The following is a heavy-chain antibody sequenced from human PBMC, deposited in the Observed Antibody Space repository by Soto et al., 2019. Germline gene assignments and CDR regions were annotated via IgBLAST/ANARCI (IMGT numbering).Heavy chain of an antibody. CDR1: GYTFTSYD. V-gene: IGHV1-8*01. J-gene: IGHJ4*02. D-gene: IGHD3-9*01. Sequence: ASVKVSCKASGYTFTSYDINWVRQATGQGLEWMGWMNPNSGNTGYAQKFQGRVTMTRNTSISTAYMELSSLRSEDTAVYYCARDHDILTGYYPYYFDYWGQGTLVTVSS. CDR2: MNPNSGNT. CDR3: ARDHDILTGYYPYYFDY.